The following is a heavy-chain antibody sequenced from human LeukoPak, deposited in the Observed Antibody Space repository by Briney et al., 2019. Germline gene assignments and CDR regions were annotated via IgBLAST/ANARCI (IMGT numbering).Heavy chain of an antibody. CDR2: IYYSGST. CDR1: GGSISSSSDY. J-gene: IGHJ3*02. D-gene: IGHD1-26*01. V-gene: IGHV4-39*01. CDR3: ARRESSGWYGYSGSYNDAFDI. Sequence: ESSETLSLTCTVSGGSISSSSDYWGWIRQPPGKGLEWFGSIYYSGSTYYNPSLKSRVTISVDTSKNQFSLKLSSVTAADTAVYYCARRESSGWYGYSGSYNDAFDIWGQGTMVTVSS.